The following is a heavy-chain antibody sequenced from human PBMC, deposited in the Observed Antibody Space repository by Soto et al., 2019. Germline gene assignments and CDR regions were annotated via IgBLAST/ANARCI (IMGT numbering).Heavy chain of an antibody. D-gene: IGHD3-10*01. J-gene: IGHJ6*02. CDR1: GFTFSSYA. Sequence: PGGSLRLSCAASGFTFSSYAMHLVRQAPGKGLEWVAVISYDGINKYYADSVKGRFTISRDNSKNTLYLQMNSLRAEDTAVYYCARVRVRGTSNYYYYGMDVWGQGTTVTVSS. V-gene: IGHV3-30-3*01. CDR3: ARVRVRGTSNYYYYGMDV. CDR2: ISYDGINK.